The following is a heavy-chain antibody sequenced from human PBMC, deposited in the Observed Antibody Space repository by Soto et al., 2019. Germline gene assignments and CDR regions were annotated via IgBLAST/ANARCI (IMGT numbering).Heavy chain of an antibody. J-gene: IGHJ4*02. Sequence: WGSLRLSWAACGITFSSYAMSGVLQAPGKGLEWVSAISGSGGTTYYADSVKGRFTISRDNSKNTLYLQMNSLRAENTAVYYCAKEKAVPTAGADYWGQGTLVTVSS. CDR2: ISGSGGTT. D-gene: IGHD2-2*01. CDR1: GITFSSYA. CDR3: AKEKAVPTAGADY. V-gene: IGHV3-23*01.